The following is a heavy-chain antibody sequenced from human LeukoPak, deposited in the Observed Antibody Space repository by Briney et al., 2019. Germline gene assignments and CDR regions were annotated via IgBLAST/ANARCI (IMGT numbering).Heavy chain of an antibody. CDR2: IYPGDSDT. CDR1: GSSFTSYW. Sequence: GESLKISCKGSGSSFTSYWIGWVRQVPGKGLEWMGIIYPGDSDTRYSPSFQGQVTISADKSISTAYLQWSSLKASDTAMYYCARPAATPRYRHYVYWGQGTLVTVSS. CDR3: ARPAATPRYRHYVY. V-gene: IGHV5-51*01. D-gene: IGHD4-11*01. J-gene: IGHJ4*02.